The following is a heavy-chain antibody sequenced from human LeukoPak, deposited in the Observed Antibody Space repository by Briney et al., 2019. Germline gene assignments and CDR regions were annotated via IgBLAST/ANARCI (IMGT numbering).Heavy chain of an antibody. CDR1: GGSISSYY. J-gene: IGHJ2*01. D-gene: IGHD1-1*01. V-gene: IGHV4-4*08. CDR2: LHPRGNS. Sequence: PSETLSLTCAVSGGSISSYYRSWVRQPPGKRLEWIGYLHPRGNSNYNPSLESRVTISVDTSKNQFSLKLTSVTAADTAVYYCTRLATTNWYFDLWGRGTLVTVSS. CDR3: TRLATTNWYFDL.